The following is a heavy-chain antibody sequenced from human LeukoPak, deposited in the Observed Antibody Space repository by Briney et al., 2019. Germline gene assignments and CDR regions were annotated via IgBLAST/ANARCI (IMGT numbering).Heavy chain of an antibody. V-gene: IGHV7-4-1*01. D-gene: IGHD3-22*01. Sequence: ASVKVSCKASGYTFTRNTINWVRQAPGQGLEWMGWVNTNTGNPTYAQAFTGRFVFSSDTSVSTAYLQIGSLKAEDTAVYYCVTNFDSSGYFGYWGQGTLVTVSS. CDR1: GYTFTRNT. CDR3: VTNFDSSGYFGY. CDR2: VNTNTGNP. J-gene: IGHJ4*02.